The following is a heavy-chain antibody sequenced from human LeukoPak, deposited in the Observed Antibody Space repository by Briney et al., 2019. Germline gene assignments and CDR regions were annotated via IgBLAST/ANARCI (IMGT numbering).Heavy chain of an antibody. Sequence: SQTLSLNCTVSGGSISSGGYYWSWIRQHPGKGLEWIGYIYYSGSTYYNPSLKSRVTISVDTSKNQFSLKLSSVTAADTAVYYCARGLWFGELLSGGFDYWGQGTLVTVSS. CDR1: GGSISSGGYY. J-gene: IGHJ4*02. D-gene: IGHD3-10*01. V-gene: IGHV4-31*03. CDR2: IYYSGST. CDR3: ARGLWFGELLSGGFDY.